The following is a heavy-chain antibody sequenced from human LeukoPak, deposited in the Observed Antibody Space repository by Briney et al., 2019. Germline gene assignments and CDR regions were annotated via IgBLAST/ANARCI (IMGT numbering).Heavy chain of an antibody. CDR1: GGSISSGDYY. CDR2: RYYDGNT. CDR3: ARVVYDVLTGYYVDY. Sequence: PSQTLSLTCTVSGGSISSGDYYWRWIPQSPGEGLEWIGYRYYDGNTYYNPSLKSRVSISRDRSKSQFSLKLNSVKSTDTAVRKCARVVYDVLTGYYVDYWGQGTLVTVSS. D-gene: IGHD3-9*01. V-gene: IGHV4-30-4*01. J-gene: IGHJ4*02.